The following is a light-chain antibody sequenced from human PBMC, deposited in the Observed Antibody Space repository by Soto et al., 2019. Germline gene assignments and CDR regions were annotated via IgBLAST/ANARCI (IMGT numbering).Light chain of an antibody. Sequence: DIQLTQSPSFLSASVGDRVTITCRASQGISSYLAWYQQKPGKAPKLLIYAASTLQSGVPSRFSGSGSGTEFTLTISSLQPEDFATYYCQQLNSYPGAWPFGQGTKVEIK. V-gene: IGKV1-9*01. CDR1: QGISSY. CDR2: AAS. CDR3: QQLNSYPGAWP. J-gene: IGKJ1*01.